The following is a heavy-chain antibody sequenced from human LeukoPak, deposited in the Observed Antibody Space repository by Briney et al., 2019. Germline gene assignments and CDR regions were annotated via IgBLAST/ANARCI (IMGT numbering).Heavy chain of an antibody. D-gene: IGHD2-21*02. CDR1: GGSISSGDYY. V-gene: IGHV4-30-4*01. J-gene: IGHJ5*02. CDR3: ARDPCGGDCYDRTWFDP. CDR2: IYYSGST. Sequence: SGTLSLTCTVSGGSISSGDYYWSWIRQPPGKGLEWIGYIYYSGSTYYNPSLKSRVTISVDTSKNQFSLKLSSVTAADTAVYYCARDPCGGDCYDRTWFDPWGQGTLVTVSS.